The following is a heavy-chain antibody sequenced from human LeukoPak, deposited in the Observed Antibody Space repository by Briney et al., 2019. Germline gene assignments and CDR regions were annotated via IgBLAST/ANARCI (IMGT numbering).Heavy chain of an antibody. CDR3: VPTDSSGLD. Sequence: GGPLRLSCEASGFTFSHYWMHWVRQAPGKGLVWVSRTNTDGSSTSYVDSVKGRFTISRDNAKNTMYLQMNSLRAEDTAMYYCVPTDSSGLDWGQGTLVTVSS. J-gene: IGHJ4*02. D-gene: IGHD3-22*01. CDR1: GFTFSHYW. CDR2: TNTDGSST. V-gene: IGHV3-74*01.